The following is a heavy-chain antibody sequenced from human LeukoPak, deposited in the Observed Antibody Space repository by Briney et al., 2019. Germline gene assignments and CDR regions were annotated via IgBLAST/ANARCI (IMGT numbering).Heavy chain of an antibody. CDR3: AKTTFYFGSGSYYPDY. D-gene: IGHD3-10*01. CDR1: GYTFTGYY. CDR2: INPNSGDT. J-gene: IGHJ4*02. Sequence: ASVKVSCKASGYTFTGYYVHWVRQAPGQGLEWMGWINPNSGDTNYAQKFQGRVTMTRDTSISTAYMELSRLRSDDTAVYYCAKTTFYFGSGSYYPDYWGQGTLVTVSS. V-gene: IGHV1-2*02.